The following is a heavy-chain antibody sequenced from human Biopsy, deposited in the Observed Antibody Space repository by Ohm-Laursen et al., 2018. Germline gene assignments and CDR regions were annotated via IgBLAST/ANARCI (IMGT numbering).Heavy chain of an antibody. V-gene: IGHV4-59*07. D-gene: IGHD3-16*01. J-gene: IGHJ5*02. CDR1: GGSISHYF. Sequence: SDTLSLTCTVSGGSISHYFWNWIRQPPGRGLEWIGYIYYSGRVDYDPSLKGRVSFSVDTSKKQFSLNLSSLTTADTAVYYCARGAGGGGVFDPWGQGTLVTVSS. CDR2: IYYSGRV. CDR3: ARGAGGGGVFDP.